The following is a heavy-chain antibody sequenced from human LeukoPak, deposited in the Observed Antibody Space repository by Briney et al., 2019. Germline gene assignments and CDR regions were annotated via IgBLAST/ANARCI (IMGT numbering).Heavy chain of an antibody. Sequence: GASVKVSCKASGGTFSSYAISWVRQAPGQGLEWMGGIIPIFGTANYAQKFQGRVTITTDESTSTAYMELNSLRSEDTAVYYCARDLDYGDSLLGYWGQGTLVTVSS. V-gene: IGHV1-69*05. J-gene: IGHJ4*02. CDR3: ARDLDYGDSLLGY. CDR1: GGTFSSYA. CDR2: IIPIFGTA. D-gene: IGHD4-17*01.